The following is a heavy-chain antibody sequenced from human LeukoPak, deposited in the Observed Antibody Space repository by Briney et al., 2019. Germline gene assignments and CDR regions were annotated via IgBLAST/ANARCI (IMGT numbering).Heavy chain of an antibody. CDR2: IYYSGST. J-gene: IGHJ6*03. CDR3: ARATRYDSSGYYYYYYYYMDV. CDR1: GGSISSYY. D-gene: IGHD3-22*01. Sequence: SETLSLTCTVSGGSISSYYWSWIRQPPGKGLGWIGYIYYSGSTNYNPSLKSRVTISVDTSKNQFSLKLSSVTAADTAVYYCARATRYDSSGYYYYYYYYMDVWGKGTTVTVSS. V-gene: IGHV4-59*01.